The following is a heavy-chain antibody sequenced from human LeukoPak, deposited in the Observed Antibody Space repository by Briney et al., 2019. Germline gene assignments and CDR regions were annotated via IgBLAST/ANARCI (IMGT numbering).Heavy chain of an antibody. V-gene: IGHV1-8*03. J-gene: IGHJ3*02. Sequence: GASVKVSCKASGYTFTSYDINWVRQATGQGLEWMGWMNPNSGNTGYAQKFQGRVTITRNTSISTAYMELGRLRSDETAVYYCARTYYYGSGSYSEGAFNIWGQGTMVTVSS. CDR2: MNPNSGNT. CDR3: ARTYYYGSGSYSEGAFNI. D-gene: IGHD3-10*01. CDR1: GYTFTSYD.